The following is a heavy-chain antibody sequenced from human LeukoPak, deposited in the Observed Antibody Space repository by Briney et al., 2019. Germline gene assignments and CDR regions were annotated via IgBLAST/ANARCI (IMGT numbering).Heavy chain of an antibody. CDR3: ARVPKLYCTNGVFYDDAFDI. CDR1: GGSISSYY. D-gene: IGHD2-8*01. J-gene: IGHJ3*02. CDR2: LYTSGST. V-gene: IGHV4-4*07. Sequence: SETLSLTCTDSGGSISSYYWSWLRQTPGKGLAGIGRLYTSGSTNYNPSLRSRVTTSVDTSKHHSSLTLSSVPAAHPAVYYCARVPKLYCTNGVFYDDAFDIWGQGTMVTVSS.